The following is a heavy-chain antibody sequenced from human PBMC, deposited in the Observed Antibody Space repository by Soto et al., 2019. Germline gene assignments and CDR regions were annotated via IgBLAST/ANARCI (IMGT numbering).Heavy chain of an antibody. CDR2: IYYSGSI. J-gene: IGHJ5*02. D-gene: IGHD6-19*01. CDR1: GGSISSSSYY. CDR3: ASPQWLDNH. V-gene: IGHV4-39*01. Sequence: SETLSLTCTVSGGSISSSSYYWGWIRQPPGKGLEWIGSIYYSGSIYYNPSLKSRVTISVDTSKNQFSLKLSSVTAADTAVYYCASPQWLDNHWGQGTLVTVSS.